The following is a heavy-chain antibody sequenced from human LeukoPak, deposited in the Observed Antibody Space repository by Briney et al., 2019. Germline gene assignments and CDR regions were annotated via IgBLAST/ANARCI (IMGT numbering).Heavy chain of an antibody. J-gene: IGHJ4*02. Sequence: GGSLRLSCAASGFTFSSYNMNWVRQAPGKGLEWVSSISTSSSYIYYADSVKGRFTISRDNSRSTLFLQMNSLRGEDTAIYYCATYRQVMLPFESWGQGTLVTVSS. CDR3: ATYRQVMLPFES. D-gene: IGHD5-18*01. CDR2: ISTSSSYI. CDR1: GFTFSSYN. V-gene: IGHV3-21*04.